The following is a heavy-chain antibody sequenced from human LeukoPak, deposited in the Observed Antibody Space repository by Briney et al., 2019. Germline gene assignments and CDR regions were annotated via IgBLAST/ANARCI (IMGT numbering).Heavy chain of an antibody. V-gene: IGHV4-34*01. Sequence: PSETLSLTCAVYGGSFSGYYWSWIRQPPGKGLEWIGSIYYSGSTYYNPSLKSRVTISVDTSKNQFSLKLSSVTAADTAVYYCARLYGGYYFDYWGQGTLVTVSS. CDR1: GGSFSGYY. CDR3: ARLYGGYYFDY. CDR2: IYYSGST. J-gene: IGHJ4*02. D-gene: IGHD4-23*01.